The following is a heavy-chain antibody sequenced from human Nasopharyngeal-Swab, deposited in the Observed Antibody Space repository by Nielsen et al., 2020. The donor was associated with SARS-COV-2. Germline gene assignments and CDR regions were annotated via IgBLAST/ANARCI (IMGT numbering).Heavy chain of an antibody. CDR3: AKDPSSGTYKGFDY. D-gene: IGHD1-26*01. CDR2: IQEDGSEK. V-gene: IGHV3-7*03. Sequence: ESLKISCAASGFTFSSYWMSWVRQARGKRQEWVANIQEDGSEKYYVDSVKGRVTICRDNAKNTLYLQMNSLRAEDTAIYYCAKDPSSGTYKGFDYWGQGTLVTVSS. J-gene: IGHJ4*02. CDR1: GFTFSSYW.